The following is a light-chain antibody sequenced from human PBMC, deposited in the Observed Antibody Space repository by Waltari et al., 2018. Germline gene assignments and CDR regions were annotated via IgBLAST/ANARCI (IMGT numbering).Light chain of an antibody. V-gene: IGKV1-12*01. CDR1: QYISTS. J-gene: IGKJ1*01. CDR3: QQGDTSPPT. CDR2: HSS. Sequence: EIHMTQSPSSVSASLGDSVSMSCRASQYISTSLAWYQQKSGKPPSLLIYHSSTLQSGVPSRFSGAGTGTDFTLTINNLHPEDFATYFCQQGDTSPPTFGPGTKVELK.